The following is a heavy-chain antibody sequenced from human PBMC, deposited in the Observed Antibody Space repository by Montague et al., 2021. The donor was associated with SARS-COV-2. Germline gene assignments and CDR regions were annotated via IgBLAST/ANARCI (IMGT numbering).Heavy chain of an antibody. Sequence: SDTLSLTCAVYGGSFSGYYWSWIRQPPGKGLEWIGEINHSGSTNXNPSLKSRVTISVDTSKNQFSLKLSSVTAADTAVYYCASGRSSRTHYYYMDVWGKGTTVTVSS. CDR3: ASGRSSRTHYYYMDV. CDR1: GGSFSGYY. D-gene: IGHD6-6*01. J-gene: IGHJ6*03. V-gene: IGHV4-34*01. CDR2: INHSGST.